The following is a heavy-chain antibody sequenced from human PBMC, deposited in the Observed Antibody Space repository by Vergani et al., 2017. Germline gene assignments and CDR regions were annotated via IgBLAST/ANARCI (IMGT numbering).Heavy chain of an antibody. D-gene: IGHD3-22*01. Sequence: QVQLVQSGAEVKKPGSSVKVSCKASGGTFSSYAISWVRQAPGQGLEWMGGIIPIFGTANYAQKFQGRVTITADESTSTADMELSSLRSEDTAVYYCARDLDYYDSSGYQGSPSYYYYYGMDVWGQGTTVTVSS. CDR1: GGTFSSYA. J-gene: IGHJ6*02. V-gene: IGHV1-69*12. CDR2: IIPIFGTA. CDR3: ARDLDYYDSSGYQGSPSYYYYYGMDV.